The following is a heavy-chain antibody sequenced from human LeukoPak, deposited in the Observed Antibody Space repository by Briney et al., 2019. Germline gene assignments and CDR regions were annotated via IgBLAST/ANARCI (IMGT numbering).Heavy chain of an antibody. CDR3: AKDDIVVATAIRYLDK. CDR2: IRYDGSST. V-gene: IGHV3-30*02. D-gene: IGHD2-21*02. J-gene: IGHJ4*03. CDR1: EFTFRNYG. Sequence: GSLRLSCAASEFTFRNYGMHWVRQAPDRGREWVAFIRYDGSSTYYAGSVKGRFTISRDNSKNTLYLQMNSLRAEDTAVYYCAKDDIVVATAIRYLDKWGQGTLVTVSS.